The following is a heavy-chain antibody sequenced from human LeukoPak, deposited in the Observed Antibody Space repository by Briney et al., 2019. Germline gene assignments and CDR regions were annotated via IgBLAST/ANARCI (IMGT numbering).Heavy chain of an antibody. CDR1: GGSISSGSYY. V-gene: IGHV4-61*02. CDR3: ARERVVVIKYAFDI. J-gene: IGHJ3*02. Sequence: SETLSLTCTVSGGSISSGSYYWSWIRQPAGKGLEWIGRIYTSGSTNYNPSLKSRVTISVDTSKNQFSLKLSSVTAADTAVYYRARERVVVIKYAFDIWGQGTMVTVSS. D-gene: IGHD3-22*01. CDR2: IYTSGST.